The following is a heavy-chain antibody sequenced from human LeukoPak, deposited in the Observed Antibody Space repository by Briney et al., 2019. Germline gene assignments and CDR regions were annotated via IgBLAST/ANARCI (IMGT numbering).Heavy chain of an antibody. CDR3: ARAPYYSHVEFYFDY. CDR1: GFTFSSYW. Sequence: GGSLRLSCVVSGFTFSSYWMSWVRQAPGQGLEWVANMKQDGSEKYYVDSVKGRFTISRDNAKNSLYLQMNSLRAEDTAVYYCARAPYYSHVEFYFDYWGQGALVTVSS. V-gene: IGHV3-7*03. D-gene: IGHD3-22*01. CDR2: MKQDGSEK. J-gene: IGHJ4*02.